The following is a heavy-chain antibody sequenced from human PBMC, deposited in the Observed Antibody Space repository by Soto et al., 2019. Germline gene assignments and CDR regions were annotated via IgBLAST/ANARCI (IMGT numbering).Heavy chain of an antibody. J-gene: IGHJ4*02. V-gene: IGHV1-18*04. CDR3: ARTPRAQMIVLEAATRFDY. CDR1: GYTFTTYG. D-gene: IGHD2-15*01. Sequence: QVQLVQSGAEVKRPGASLKVSCKASGYTFTTYGFNWVRQAPGQGLEWLVWISPYNGDTNYAQNFQGRVTLTTDTATSTAYMELRSLTSDDTSVYYCARTPRAQMIVLEAATRFDYWGQGTLVTVSS. CDR2: ISPYNGDT.